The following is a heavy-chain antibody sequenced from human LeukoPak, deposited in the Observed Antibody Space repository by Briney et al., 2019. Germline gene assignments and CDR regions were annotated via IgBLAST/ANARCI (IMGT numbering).Heavy chain of an antibody. CDR2: IYSGGST. CDR1: GFTVSSNY. V-gene: IGHV3-53*01. Sequence: GGSLRLSCAASGFTVSSNYMSWVRQAPGKGLEWVSVIYSGGSTYYADSVEGRFTISRDNSKNTLYLQMNSLRAEDTAVYYCARDRIELGGGTFDIWGQGTMVTVSS. D-gene: IGHD1-7*01. J-gene: IGHJ3*02. CDR3: ARDRIELGGGTFDI.